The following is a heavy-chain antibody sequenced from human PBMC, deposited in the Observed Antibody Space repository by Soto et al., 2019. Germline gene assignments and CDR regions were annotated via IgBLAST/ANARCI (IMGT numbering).Heavy chain of an antibody. CDR3: AKGSRLVIIIPIDY. J-gene: IGHJ4*02. Sequence: GGSLRLSCAASGFTFSSYAMSWVRQAPGKGLEWVSAISGSGGRTYYADSVKGRFTISRDNSKNTVYLQMNSLRAEDTAVYYCAKGSRLVIIIPIDYWGQGTLVTVSS. V-gene: IGHV3-23*01. CDR1: GFTFSSYA. D-gene: IGHD3-10*01. CDR2: ISGSGGRT.